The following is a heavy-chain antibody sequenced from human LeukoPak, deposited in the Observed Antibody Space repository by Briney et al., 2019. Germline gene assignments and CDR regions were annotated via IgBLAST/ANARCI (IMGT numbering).Heavy chain of an antibody. J-gene: IGHJ4*02. V-gene: IGHV5-51*01. CDR1: GYSFTSYW. Sequence: GESLKISCKGSGYSFTSYWIGWGRQMPGKGLEGLGIIYPGDSDTRYSPSFQGQVTISADKSISTAYLQWSSLKASDTAMYYCARLYGYSSSWYGAHFDYWGQGTLVTVSS. D-gene: IGHD6-13*01. CDR2: IYPGDSDT. CDR3: ARLYGYSSSWYGAHFDY.